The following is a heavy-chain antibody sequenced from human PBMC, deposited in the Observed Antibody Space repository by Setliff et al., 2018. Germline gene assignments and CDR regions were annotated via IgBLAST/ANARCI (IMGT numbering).Heavy chain of an antibody. CDR2: ISAYNGHT. D-gene: IGHD2-8*01. CDR3: LRLVRYCTTIACHRTLGEEV. V-gene: IGHV1-18*01. J-gene: IGHJ4*02. CDR1: GYNFAESI. Sequence: ASVKVSCKASGYNFAESIVSWVRQAPGQGLEWMGWISAYNGHTYSAQKFQARVTLTTDTSTNMAYMELRGLGSDDTAIYYCLRLVRYCTTIACHRTLGEEVWGRGTLVTV.